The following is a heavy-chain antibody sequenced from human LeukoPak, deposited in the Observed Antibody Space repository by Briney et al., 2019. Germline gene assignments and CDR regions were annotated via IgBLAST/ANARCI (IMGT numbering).Heavy chain of an antibody. Sequence: SETLSLTCTVSGGSISSRSYYWGWIRQPPGKGLEWIGSMYYSGSTYYSPSLKSRVTICVDMSKKQISLKLRAVTAADTAVYYCASVVDSSLSDGYWGQGTLVTVSS. CDR2: MYYSGST. V-gene: IGHV4-39*01. CDR3: ASVVDSSLSDGY. CDR1: GGSISSRSYY. J-gene: IGHJ4*02. D-gene: IGHD2-2*01.